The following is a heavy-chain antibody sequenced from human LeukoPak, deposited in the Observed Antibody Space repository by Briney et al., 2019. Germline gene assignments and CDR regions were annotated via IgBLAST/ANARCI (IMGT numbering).Heavy chain of an antibody. CDR3: SAMHRYYDGSGYWVQ. CDR1: GFTFSSYA. J-gene: IGHJ4*02. Sequence: LSGGSLRLSCEASGFTFSSYAMSWVRQAPGKGLEWVSGISTNGGSTSYADSVKGRLTISRDNPRNMLYMEMNSLRAEDTAVYYCSAMHRYYDGSGYWVQWGQGTLVTVSS. V-gene: IGHV3-23*01. D-gene: IGHD3-22*01. CDR2: ISTNGGST.